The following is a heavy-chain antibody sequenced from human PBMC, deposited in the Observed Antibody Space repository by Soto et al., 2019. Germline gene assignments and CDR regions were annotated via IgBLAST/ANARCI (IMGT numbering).Heavy chain of an antibody. V-gene: IGHV1-18*01. CDR3: ARDGPRYCSGGSCYSVY. J-gene: IGHJ4*02. CDR1: GYTFSRYV. Sequence: GGSVKVSRKASGYTFSRYVSSWVRQAPGQGFEWMGWISAYNGNTNYAQKLQGRVTMTTDTSTSTAYMELRSLRSDDTAVYYCARDGPRYCSGGSCYSVYWGQGTLVTVSS. CDR2: ISAYNGNT. D-gene: IGHD2-15*01.